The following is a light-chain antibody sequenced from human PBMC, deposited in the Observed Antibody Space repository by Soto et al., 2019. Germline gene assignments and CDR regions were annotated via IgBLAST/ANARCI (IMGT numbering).Light chain of an antibody. Sequence: QSVLTQPASVSGSPGQSITISCTGTSSDVGGYNYVSWYQQHPGKAPKLMIYDVSNRPSGVSNRFSGSKSGNTASLTISGLQVEDEADYYSSSHTSSRTDVSGTVTKVTDL. CDR2: DVS. CDR1: SSDVGGYNY. CDR3: SSHTSSRTDV. V-gene: IGLV2-14*01. J-gene: IGLJ1*01.